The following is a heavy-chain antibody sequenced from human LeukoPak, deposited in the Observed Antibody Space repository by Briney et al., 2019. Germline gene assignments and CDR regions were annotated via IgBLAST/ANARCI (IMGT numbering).Heavy chain of an antibody. CDR2: ISSDGSKK. CDR1: GFTFSRYG. Sequence: GGSLRLSCTVIGFTFSRYGIHWVRQVPGKGLEWLAVISSDGSKKEYAESVKGRFTISRDNYENIVYLQMNSLRGEDTAVYYCAKDPNDYWGQGTLVTVSS. CDR3: AKDPNDY. J-gene: IGHJ4*02. V-gene: IGHV3-30*18.